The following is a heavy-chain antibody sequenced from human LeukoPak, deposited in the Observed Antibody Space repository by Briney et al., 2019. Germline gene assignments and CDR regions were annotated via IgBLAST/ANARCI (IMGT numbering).Heavy chain of an antibody. CDR2: IYTGETT. Sequence: GGSLRLSCAASGFTVSSKYVSWVRQAPGKGLEWVSVIYTGETTYYADSVKGRFTISRDNSKNTLYLQMDGLRVEDTAVYYCAKVGAVAAVENWGQGTLVTVSS. V-gene: IGHV3-66*01. CDR1: GFTVSSKY. CDR3: AKVGAVAAVEN. J-gene: IGHJ4*02. D-gene: IGHD6-19*01.